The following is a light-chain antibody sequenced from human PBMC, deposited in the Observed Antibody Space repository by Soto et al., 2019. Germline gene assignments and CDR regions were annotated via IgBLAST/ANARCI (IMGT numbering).Light chain of an antibody. J-gene: IGLJ2*01. V-gene: IGLV2-14*01. CDR3: SSFTSTNTVL. CDR1: SSDVGGYNY. CDR2: NVS. Sequence: QSALTQPASVSGSPGQSITISCTGTSSDVGGYNYVSWYQQHPGKAPKLMIYNVSNRPSGVSNRFSGSKSGNTASLIISGLQAEDEGHYYCSSFTSTNTVLFGGGTKVTVL.